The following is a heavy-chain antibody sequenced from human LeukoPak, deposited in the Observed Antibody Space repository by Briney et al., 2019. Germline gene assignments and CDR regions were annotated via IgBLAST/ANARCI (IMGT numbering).Heavy chain of an antibody. CDR1: GYTLTELS. V-gene: IGHV1-24*01. Sequence: ASVKVSCKVSGYTLTELSMHWVRQAPGKGLEWMGGFDPEDGETIYAQKFQGRVTMTEDTSTDTAYMGLSSLRSEDTAVYYCATDSRCSSTSCRNYYYYYYMDVWGKGTTVTVSS. CDR3: ATDSRCSSTSCRNYYYYYYMDV. J-gene: IGHJ6*03. CDR2: FDPEDGET. D-gene: IGHD2-2*01.